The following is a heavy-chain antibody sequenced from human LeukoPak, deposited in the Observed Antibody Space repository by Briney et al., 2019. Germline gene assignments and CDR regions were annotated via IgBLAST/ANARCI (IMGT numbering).Heavy chain of an antibody. D-gene: IGHD3-22*01. Sequence: PGGSLRLSCAASGFTFSSYAMHWVRQAPGKGLEWVAVISYDGSNKYYADSVKGRFTISRDNSKNTLYLQMTSLRAEATAVYYCARDASGGYYLFDYWGQGTLVTVSS. V-gene: IGHV3-30*04. CDR3: ARDASGGYYLFDY. CDR1: GFTFSSYA. CDR2: ISYDGSNK. J-gene: IGHJ4*02.